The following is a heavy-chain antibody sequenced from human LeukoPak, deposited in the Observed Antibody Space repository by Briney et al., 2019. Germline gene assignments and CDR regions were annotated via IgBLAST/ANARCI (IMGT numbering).Heavy chain of an antibody. V-gene: IGHV3-23*01. CDR1: GFIFSSYA. CDR3: AKDRFLVVPPEDAFDI. J-gene: IGHJ3*02. Sequence: GGSLRLSCAASGFIFSSYAMSWVRQAPGKGLEWVSSITGTGSSTYYADSVKGRFTISRDNSKNSLYLQMNSLRAEDTAVYYCAKDRFLVVPPEDAFDIWGQGTMVTVSS. D-gene: IGHD2-2*01. CDR2: ITGTGSST.